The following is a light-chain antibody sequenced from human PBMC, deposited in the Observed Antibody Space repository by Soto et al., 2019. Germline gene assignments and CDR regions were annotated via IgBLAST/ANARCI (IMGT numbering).Light chain of an antibody. J-gene: IGLJ2*01. CDR1: GSDVTTYNY. V-gene: IGLV2-14*01. Sequence: QSALTQPASVSGSPGQSITISCTGTGSDVTTYNYVSWYQQHTDRAPKLVLYEVSNRPSGVSNRFSGSKSGNTASLTISGLQAEDEADYYCSSYTSSSLVVFGGGTKLTVL. CDR2: EVS. CDR3: SSYTSSSLVV.